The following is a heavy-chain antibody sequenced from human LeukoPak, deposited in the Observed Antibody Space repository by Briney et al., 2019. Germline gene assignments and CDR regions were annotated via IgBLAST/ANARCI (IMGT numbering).Heavy chain of an antibody. J-gene: IGHJ5*01. CDR1: GGSISSHY. V-gene: IGHV4-59*11. CDR2: IYHSGNS. D-gene: IGHD3-10*01. Sequence: SETLSLTCTVSGGSISSHYWTWVRQPPGKGLEWIGHIYHSGNSNYNPSLKSRVTISLDTSKNQFSLKLNSVTAADTAVYYCARDSYSASGTFEDWFDSWGQGTLVTVSS. CDR3: ARDSYSASGTFEDWFDS.